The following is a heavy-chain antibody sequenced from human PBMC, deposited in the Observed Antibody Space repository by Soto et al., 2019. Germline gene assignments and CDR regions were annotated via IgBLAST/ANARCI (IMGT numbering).Heavy chain of an antibody. CDR1: GGSFSGYY. D-gene: IGHD6-19*01. J-gene: IGHJ5*02. CDR3: ARDADRPYSSGWPWFDP. CDR2: INHSGST. Sequence: LSLTCAVYGGSFSGYYWSWIRQPPGKGLEWIGEINHSGSTNYNPSLKSRVTISVDTSKNQFSLKLSSVTAADTAVYYCARDADRPYSSGWPWFDPWGQGTLVTVSS. V-gene: IGHV4-34*01.